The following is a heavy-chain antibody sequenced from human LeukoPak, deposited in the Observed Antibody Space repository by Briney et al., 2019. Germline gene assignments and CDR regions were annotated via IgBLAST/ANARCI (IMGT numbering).Heavy chain of an antibody. V-gene: IGHV4-39*01. Sequence: SETLSLTCTVSGGSISSSPYYWGWIRQPPGKGLEWIGNIYYSGSTYYNPSLKTRVTISVDTSKSQFSLKLTSVTAADTAVYYCARHASVDGNWPRPLDYWGQGSLVTVSS. CDR3: ARHASVDGNWPRPLDY. CDR1: GGSISSSPYY. CDR2: IYYSGST. J-gene: IGHJ4*02. D-gene: IGHD6-19*01.